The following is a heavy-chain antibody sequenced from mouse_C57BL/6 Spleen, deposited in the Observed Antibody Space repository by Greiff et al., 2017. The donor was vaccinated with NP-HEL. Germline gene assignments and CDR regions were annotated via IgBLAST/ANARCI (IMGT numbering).Heavy chain of an antibody. CDR3: ARRDYYGSSDWYFDV. V-gene: IGHV1-75*01. J-gene: IGHJ1*03. CDR1: GYTFTDYY. CDR2: IFPGSGST. Sequence: VKLMESGPELVKPGASVKISCKASGYTFTDYYINWVKQRPGQGLEWIGWIFPGSGSTYYNEKFKGKATLTVDKSSSTAYMLLSSLTSEDSAVYFCARRDYYGSSDWYFDVWGTGTTVTVSS. D-gene: IGHD1-1*01.